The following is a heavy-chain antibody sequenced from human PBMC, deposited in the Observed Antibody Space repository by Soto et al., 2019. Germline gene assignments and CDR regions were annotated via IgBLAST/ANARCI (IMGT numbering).Heavy chain of an antibody. Sequence: TLSLTCTVSGGSISSGGYYWSWIRQHPGKGLEWIGYIYYSGSTYYNPSLKRRVTISVDTSKNQFSLKLSSVTAADTAVYYCGRVPRPYYYGMDVWGQGTTVTVSS. CDR2: IYYSGST. CDR1: GGSISSGGYY. J-gene: IGHJ6*02. CDR3: GRVPRPYYYGMDV. V-gene: IGHV4-31*03.